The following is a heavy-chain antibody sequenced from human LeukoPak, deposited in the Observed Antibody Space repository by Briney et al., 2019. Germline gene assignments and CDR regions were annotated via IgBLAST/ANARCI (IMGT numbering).Heavy chain of an antibody. CDR2: IHRDGNNI. CDR3: ARGLRDRYGMDV. V-gene: IGHV3-74*01. Sequence: GESLRLSCVASGFTFDTYWMHWVRQAPGKGLVWVSRIHRDGNNINYADFVQGRFTVSRDNAKNTLYLQMHSLRVEDTAMYYCARGLRDRYGMDVWGQGTTVTVSS. CDR1: GFTFDTYW. J-gene: IGHJ6*02.